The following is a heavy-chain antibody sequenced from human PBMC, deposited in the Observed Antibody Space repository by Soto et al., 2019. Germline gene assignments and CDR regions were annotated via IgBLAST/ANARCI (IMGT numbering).Heavy chain of an antibody. CDR3: ARGPNYYDSSGYFVPVDYYFDY. CDR1: DGYIINYY. D-gene: IGHD3-22*01. J-gene: IGHJ4*02. V-gene: IGHV4-59*01. CDR2: IYYSGST. Sequence: SQPLSDSWSVADGYIINYYWSWIMKTPGKGLEWIGYIYYSGSTNYNPSLKSRVTISVDTSKNQFSLKLSSVTAADTAVYYCARGPNYYDSSGYFVPVDYYFDYWGQGTLVTVSS.